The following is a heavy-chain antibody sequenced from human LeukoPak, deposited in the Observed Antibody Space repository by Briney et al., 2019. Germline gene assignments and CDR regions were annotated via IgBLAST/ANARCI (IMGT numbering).Heavy chain of an antibody. CDR2: ISGSGGST. CDR1: GFTFSSYA. Sequence: GGSLRLSCAASGFTFSSYAMSWVRQAPGKGLEWVSAISGSGGSTYYADSVKGRFTISRDNSKNTLYLQMNSLRAEDTAVYYCAKVRADRIAAAGAFDYWGQGTLVTVSS. CDR3: AKVRADRIAAAGAFDY. V-gene: IGHV3-23*01. J-gene: IGHJ4*02. D-gene: IGHD6-13*01.